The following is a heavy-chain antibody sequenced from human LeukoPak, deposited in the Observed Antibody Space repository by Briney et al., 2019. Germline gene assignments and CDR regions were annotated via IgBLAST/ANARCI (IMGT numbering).Heavy chain of an antibody. J-gene: IGHJ6*02. CDR2: ISWNSGSI. V-gene: IGHV3-9*01. Sequence: GRSLRLSCAASGFTFDDYAMHWVRHAPGKGLEWVSGISWNSGSIGYADSVKGRFTISRDNAKNSLYLQMNSLRAEDTALYYCAKDRLYYYYYGMDVWGQGTTVTVSS. CDR3: AKDRLYYYYYGMDV. CDR1: GFTFDDYA.